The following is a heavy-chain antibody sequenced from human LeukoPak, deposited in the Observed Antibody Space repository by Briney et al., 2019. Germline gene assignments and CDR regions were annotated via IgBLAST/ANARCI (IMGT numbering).Heavy chain of an antibody. CDR2: INHSGST. J-gene: IGHJ4*02. D-gene: IGHD3-10*01. V-gene: IGHV4-34*01. Sequence: SGTLSLTCAVYGGSFSGYYWSWIRQPPGKGLEWMGEINHSGSTNYNPSLKSRVTISVDTSKNQFSLKLSSVTAADTAVYYCARAVRGSGSPHWGQGTLVTVSS. CDR3: ARAVRGSGSPH. CDR1: GGSFSGYY.